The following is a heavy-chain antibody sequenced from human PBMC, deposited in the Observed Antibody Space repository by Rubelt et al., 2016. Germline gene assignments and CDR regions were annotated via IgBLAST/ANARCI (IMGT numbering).Heavy chain of an antibody. V-gene: IGHV1-46*01. J-gene: IGHJ3*01. CDR1: GHNFIGYH. CDR2: ITSSGGST. D-gene: IGHD6-13*01. CDR3: AARHGTQTYGAFDL. Sequence: QEQLVQSGAEVRKPGASVSISCKPSGHNFIGYHINWVRQAPGQGLEWMGIITSSGGSTSYAQKFQGRVSLTRDTLELNSLRPEDTAVYFCAARHGTQTYGAFDLWGQGTKVTVSS.